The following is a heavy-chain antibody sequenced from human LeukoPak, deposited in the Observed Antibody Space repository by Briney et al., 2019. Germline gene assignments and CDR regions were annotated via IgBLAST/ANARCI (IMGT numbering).Heavy chain of an antibody. Sequence: GGSLRLSCAASGFTFSSYSMNWVRQAPGKGLEWVSSISSSSSYIYYADSVKGRFTISRDNAKNSLYLQMNSLRAEDTAVYYCARGPVRSGWYNGPDDYWGQGTLVTVSS. CDR3: ARGPVRSGWYNGPDDY. J-gene: IGHJ4*02. CDR1: GFTFSSYS. V-gene: IGHV3-21*01. D-gene: IGHD6-13*01. CDR2: ISSSSSYI.